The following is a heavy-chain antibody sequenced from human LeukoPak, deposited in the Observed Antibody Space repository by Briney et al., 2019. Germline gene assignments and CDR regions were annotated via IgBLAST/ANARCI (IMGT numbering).Heavy chain of an antibody. CDR1: GFTFSSYW. D-gene: IGHD6-19*01. CDR2: TSGSGRSI. J-gene: IGHJ4*02. V-gene: IGHV3-23*01. CDR3: AKDMNSWRDGSGLGDYFDY. Sequence: GGSLRLSCAASGFTFSSYWMHWVRQAPGKGLEWVSGTSGSGRSIHYADSVKGRFTISRDNSKNTLYLQMNSLRADDTAVYYCAKDMNSWRDGSGLGDYFDYWGQGTLVTVSS.